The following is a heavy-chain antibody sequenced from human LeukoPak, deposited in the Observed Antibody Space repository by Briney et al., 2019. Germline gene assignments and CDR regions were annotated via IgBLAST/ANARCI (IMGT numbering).Heavy chain of an antibody. Sequence: GGSLRLSCAASGFTFSSYAMHWVRQAPGKGLEWVAVISYDGSNKYYADSVKGRFTISRDNSKNTLYLQMNSLRAEDTAVYYCARDLSSSWPYYFDYWGQGTLVTVSS. CDR3: ARDLSSSWPYYFDY. D-gene: IGHD6-13*01. J-gene: IGHJ4*02. V-gene: IGHV3-30-3*01. CDR1: GFTFSSYA. CDR2: ISYDGSNK.